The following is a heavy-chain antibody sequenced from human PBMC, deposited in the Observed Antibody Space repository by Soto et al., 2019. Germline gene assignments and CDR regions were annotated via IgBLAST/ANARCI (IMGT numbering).Heavy chain of an antibody. D-gene: IGHD3-10*01. V-gene: IGHV3-21*06. Sequence: QLVESGGGLVKPGGSLRLSCATSGFPFSSYNMNWVRQAPGKGLQWVSSISSTSRYIYYADSVKGRFTISRDNANNARYLQMDCLRAEDTAVYYCARYGLLSFVEVCKVNYIDVWGQGTTVSVSS. CDR1: GFPFSSYN. CDR3: ARYGLLSFVEVCKVNYIDV. J-gene: IGHJ6*03. CDR2: ISSTSRYI.